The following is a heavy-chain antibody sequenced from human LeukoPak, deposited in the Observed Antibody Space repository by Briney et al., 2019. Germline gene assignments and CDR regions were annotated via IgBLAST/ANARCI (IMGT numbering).Heavy chain of an antibody. V-gene: IGHV4-39*01. J-gene: IGHJ4*02. CDR1: GGSISSSSYY. CDR3: ARWDLGNYYGSGSYPDY. D-gene: IGHD3-10*01. Sequence: PSETLSLTCTVSGGSISSSSYYWGWIRQPPGKGLEWIGRIYYSGSTYYNPSLKSRVTISVDTSKNQFSLKLSSVTAADTAVYYCARWDLGNYYGSGSYPDYWGQGTLVTVSS. CDR2: IYYSGST.